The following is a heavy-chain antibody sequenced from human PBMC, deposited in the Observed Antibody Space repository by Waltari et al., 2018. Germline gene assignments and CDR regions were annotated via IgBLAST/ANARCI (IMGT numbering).Heavy chain of an antibody. CDR3: VRVSTDSNYDY. J-gene: IGHJ4*02. V-gene: IGHV3-72*01. Sequence: EVQLVESGGTLVQPGGSLRLSCAASGFTFSDHYMDWVRQAPGKGLVGVGRIRNKANSYTTEYAASVKGRFTISRDDSKNTLFLRMNSLKTEDTAVYYCVRVSTDSNYDYWGQGTLVPVSS. CDR1: GFTFSDHY. D-gene: IGHD2-15*01. CDR2: IRNKANSYTT.